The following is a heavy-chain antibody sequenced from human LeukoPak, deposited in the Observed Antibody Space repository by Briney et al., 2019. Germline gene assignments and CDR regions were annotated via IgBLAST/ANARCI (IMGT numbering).Heavy chain of an antibody. V-gene: IGHV3-74*01. CDR3: VRDGDGDLDFDY. J-gene: IGHJ4*02. CDR2: INSDGSST. D-gene: IGHD4-17*01. Sequence: GGSLRLSCAASGFTFSSYAMNWVRQAPGKGLVWVSRINSDGSSTSYADSVKGRFTISRDNVKNTLYLQMNSLRAEDTAVYYCVRDGDGDLDFDYWGQGTLVTVSS. CDR1: GFTFSSYA.